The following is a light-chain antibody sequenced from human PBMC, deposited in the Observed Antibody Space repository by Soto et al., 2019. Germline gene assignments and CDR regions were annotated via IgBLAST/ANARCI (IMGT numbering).Light chain of an antibody. CDR2: GAS. CDR3: PQYGSSPWT. CDR1: QSVSSSY. Sequence: EIVLTQSPGTLSLSPGERATLSCRASQSVSSSYLAWYQQKPGQAPRLLIYGASSRATGIPDRFSGSGSGTDFTLTISRLELEDFAVYYCPQYGSSPWTFGQGTKVEIK. V-gene: IGKV3-20*01. J-gene: IGKJ1*01.